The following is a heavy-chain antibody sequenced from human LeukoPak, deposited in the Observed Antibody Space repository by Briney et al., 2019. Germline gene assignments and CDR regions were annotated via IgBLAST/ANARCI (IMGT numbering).Heavy chain of an antibody. CDR2: ISGSDGST. CDR3: AKGRGYCTGGSCYSDY. D-gene: IGHD2-15*01. Sequence: GGSLRLSCTASGFTFSNYAMSWVRQAPGKGLEWVSTISGSDGSTYYADSVKGRFTISRDNSKNTLYLQMNSLRVKDTAIYYCAKGRGYCTGGSCYSDYWCQGTLVTVSS. CDR1: GFTFSNYA. J-gene: IGHJ4*02. V-gene: IGHV3-23*01.